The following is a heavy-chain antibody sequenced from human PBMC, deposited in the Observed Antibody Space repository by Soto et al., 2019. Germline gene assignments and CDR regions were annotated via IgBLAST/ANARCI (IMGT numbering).Heavy chain of an antibody. CDR3: ARDPTGSTPVDDY. CDR1: GGSYSSYA. D-gene: IGHD1-1*01. CDR2: IIPIFGTA. Sequence: GFSVKVAWKASGGSYSSYAISWVSQDHRQGLEWMGGIIPIFGTANYAQKFQGRVTITADESTSTAYMELSSLRSEVTVLYSCARDPTGSTPVDDYWGQGTLVTVSS. J-gene: IGHJ4*02. V-gene: IGHV1-69*13.